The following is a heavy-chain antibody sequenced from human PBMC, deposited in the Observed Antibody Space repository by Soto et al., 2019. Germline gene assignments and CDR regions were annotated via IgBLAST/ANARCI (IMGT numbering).Heavy chain of an antibody. Sequence: GGSLRLSCSASGLTFSSYAMHWVRQAPGKGLEYVSAISSNGGSTYYADSVKGRFTTSRDNSKNTLYLQMSSLRAEDTAVYYCVKDRPPTYCGGDCTQHWGQGTLVTVSS. CDR3: VKDRPPTYCGGDCTQH. CDR1: GLTFSSYA. CDR2: ISSNGGST. J-gene: IGHJ1*01. D-gene: IGHD2-21*02. V-gene: IGHV3-64D*08.